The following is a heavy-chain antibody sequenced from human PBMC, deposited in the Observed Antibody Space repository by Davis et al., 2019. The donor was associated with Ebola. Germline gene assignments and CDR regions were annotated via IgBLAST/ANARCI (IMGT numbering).Heavy chain of an antibody. V-gene: IGHV1-8*02. CDR3: ARGQLGLIDY. Sequence: AASVKVSCKASGYTFGSYSIHWVRQAPGQGLEWMGWMNPNSGNTGYAQKFQGRVTMTRNTSISTAYMELSSLRSEDTAVYYCARGQLGLIDYWGQGTLVTVSS. CDR1: GYTFGSYS. J-gene: IGHJ4*02. CDR2: MNPNSGNT. D-gene: IGHD6-6*01.